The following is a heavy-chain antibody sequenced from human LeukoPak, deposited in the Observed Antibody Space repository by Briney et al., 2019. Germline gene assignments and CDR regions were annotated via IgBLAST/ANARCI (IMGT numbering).Heavy chain of an antibody. CDR3: ARDYDSII. CDR1: GLTFNIYS. J-gene: IGHJ4*02. V-gene: IGHV3-21*01. CDR2: ISCSSIYI. Sequence: GGSLRLSCTASGLTFNIYSTKCVRHAPGKGLEWVSSISCSSIYIYYADSVKGRFTISRDNAKNSLYLQMNSLRAEDTAVYYCARDYDSIIWGQGTLVTVSS. D-gene: IGHD3-22*01.